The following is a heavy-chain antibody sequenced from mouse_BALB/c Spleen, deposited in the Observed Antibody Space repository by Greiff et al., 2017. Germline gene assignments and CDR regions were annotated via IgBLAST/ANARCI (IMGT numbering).Heavy chain of an antibody. CDR1: GYSITSGYY. CDR3: ARGRSSCFDY. D-gene: IGHD1-1*01. Sequence: EVQLVESGPGLVKPSQSLSLTCSVTGYSITSGYYWNWIRQFPGNKLEWMGYISYDGSNNYNPSLKNRISITRDTSKNQFFLKLNSVTTEDTATYYCARGRSSCFDYWGQGTTLTVSS. CDR2: ISYDGSN. J-gene: IGHJ2*01. V-gene: IGHV3-6*02.